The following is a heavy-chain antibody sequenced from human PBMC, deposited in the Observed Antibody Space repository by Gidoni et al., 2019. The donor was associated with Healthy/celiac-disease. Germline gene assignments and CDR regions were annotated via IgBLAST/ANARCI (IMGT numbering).Heavy chain of an antibody. J-gene: IGHJ5*02. CDR3: AKDAIAAAGTSEVNWFDP. V-gene: IGHV3-9*01. Sequence: EVQLVESGGGLVQPGRSLRLSCAASGFTFDDYAMHWVRQAPGKGLEWVSGISWNSGSIGYADSVKGRFTISRDNAKNSLYLQMNSLRAEDTALYYCAKDAIAAAGTSEVNWFDPWGQGTLVTVSS. CDR2: ISWNSGSI. D-gene: IGHD6-13*01. CDR1: GFTFDDYA.